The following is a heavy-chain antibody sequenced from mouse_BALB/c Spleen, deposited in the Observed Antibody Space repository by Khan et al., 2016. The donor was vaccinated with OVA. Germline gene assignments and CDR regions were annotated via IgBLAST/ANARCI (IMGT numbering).Heavy chain of an antibody. Sequence: QVQLKQSGAELVKPGASVKLSCKASGYTFSSYWMHWAKQRPGQGLEWIGEIDPSDSHTNYNQKFKGKATLNVDKSSSTAYMHLSSLTSEDSAVYYCARSYYYGSSTWFAYWGQGTLVTVSA. D-gene: IGHD1-1*01. CDR1: GYTFSSYW. CDR3: ARSYYYGSSTWFAY. CDR2: IDPSDSHT. J-gene: IGHJ3*01. V-gene: IGHV1-69*02.